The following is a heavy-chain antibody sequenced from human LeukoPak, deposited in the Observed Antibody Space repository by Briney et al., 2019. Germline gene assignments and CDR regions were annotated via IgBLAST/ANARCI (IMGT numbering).Heavy chain of an antibody. J-gene: IGHJ6*03. CDR3: AREGRETYYDILTGYFWESYYYYYYMDV. D-gene: IGHD3-9*01. CDR1: GFTFSSYS. V-gene: IGHV3-21*04. Sequence: GGSLRLSCAASGFTFSSYSMNWVRQAPGKGLEWVSSISSSSSYIYYADSVKGRFTISRDNAKNSLYLQMNSLRAEDTAVYYCAREGRETYYDILTGYFWESYYYYYYMDVWGKGTTVTVSS. CDR2: ISSSSSYI.